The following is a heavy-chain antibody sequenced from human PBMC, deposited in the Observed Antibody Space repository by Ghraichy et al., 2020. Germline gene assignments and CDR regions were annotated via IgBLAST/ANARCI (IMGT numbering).Heavy chain of an antibody. V-gene: IGHV3-23*01. CDR1: GFTFSSYG. D-gene: IGHD6-19*01. CDR2: ISGSGDST. Sequence: GGSLRLSCAASGFTFSSYGMTWVRQAPGKGLEWVSSISGSGDSTNYADSVKGRFTVSRDNFKNTLYLQLNSLRAGDTAVYYCAKWARRAGSCPLHYWGQGTLVTVSS. CDR3: AKWARRAGSCPLHY. J-gene: IGHJ4*02.